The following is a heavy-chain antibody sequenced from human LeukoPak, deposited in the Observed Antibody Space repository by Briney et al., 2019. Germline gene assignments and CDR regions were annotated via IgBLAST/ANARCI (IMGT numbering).Heavy chain of an antibody. CDR1: GFTFSTYW. CDR3: ATDGAGFDT. V-gene: IGHV3-74*01. J-gene: IGHJ5*02. CDR2: INEHGSIT. Sequence: GGSLRLSCAASGFTFSTYWMHWVRQTPGEGLVWVSRINEHGSITDYADSVKGRFTISRDNAKKSLYLEMNNLRAEDTAVYYCATDGAGFDTWGQGVLVTVSS.